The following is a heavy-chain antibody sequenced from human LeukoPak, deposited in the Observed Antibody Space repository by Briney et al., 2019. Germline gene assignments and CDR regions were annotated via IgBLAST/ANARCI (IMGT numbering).Heavy chain of an antibody. CDR1: GGSISSYY. D-gene: IGHD6-13*01. J-gene: IGHJ4*02. CDR3: ARDTLWGAAGGTFDY. CDR2: IYTSGST. V-gene: IGHV4-4*07. Sequence: PSETLSLTCTVSGGSISSYYWSWIRQPAGKGLEWIGRIYTSGSTIYNPSLKSRVTISVDTSKNQFSLQLISVTAADTAVYYCARDTLWGAAGGTFDYWGQGTLVTVSS.